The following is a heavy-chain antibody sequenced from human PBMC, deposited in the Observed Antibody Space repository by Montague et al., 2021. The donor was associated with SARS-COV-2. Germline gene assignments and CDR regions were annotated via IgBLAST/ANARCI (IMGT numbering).Heavy chain of an antibody. Sequence: TLSLTCTVSGGSINSITYYWSWIRQPAGKALEWIGRIDSGGYNNYNPPLKSRFTMSMDTSKNQFFLNMTSLTAADTAVYYCARREPLGADDAFDIWGQGTMVTVSS. CDR1: GGSINSITYY. CDR2: IDSGGYN. CDR3: ARREPLGADDAFDI. J-gene: IGHJ3*02. V-gene: IGHV4-61*02. D-gene: IGHD1-26*01.